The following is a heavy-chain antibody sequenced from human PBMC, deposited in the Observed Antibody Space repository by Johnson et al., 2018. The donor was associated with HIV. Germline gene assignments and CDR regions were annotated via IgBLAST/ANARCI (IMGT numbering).Heavy chain of an antibody. V-gene: IGHV3-23*04. J-gene: IGHJ3*02. D-gene: IGHD6-6*01. Sequence: VQLVESGGGVVQPGRSLRLSCAASGFTFSSYGMHWVRQAPGKGLEWVSAISGSGGSTYYADSVKGRFTISRDNSKNTLYLQMNSLRAEDTAVYYCAKVLAGIAARPLTFDAFDIWGQGTMVTVSS. CDR1: GFTFSSYG. CDR3: AKVLAGIAARPLTFDAFDI. CDR2: ISGSGGST.